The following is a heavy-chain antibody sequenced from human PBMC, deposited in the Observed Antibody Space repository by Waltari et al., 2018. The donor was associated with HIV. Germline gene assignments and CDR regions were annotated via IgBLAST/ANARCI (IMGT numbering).Heavy chain of an antibody. D-gene: IGHD2-21*01. Sequence: QARLEHSGAELRTTGAPVQVSCQASGYVLPEKLSQSLRQGPGHGLRWLVFINTRTGGTIVAQTFEGRITMTSDTSITTGFMQLTGLRSDDTAVYYCARGDHNFYGSGGYGDVLDVWGPGTLVTVSS. V-gene: IGHV1-2*02. CDR2: INTRTGGT. CDR1: GYVLPEKL. J-gene: IGHJ1*01. CDR3: ARGDHNFYGSGGYGDVLDV.